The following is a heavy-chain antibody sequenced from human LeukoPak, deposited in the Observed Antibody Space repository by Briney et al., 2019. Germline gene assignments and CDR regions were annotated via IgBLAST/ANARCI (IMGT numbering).Heavy chain of an antibody. CDR3: ARRQSYYDSSGYYQAFDY. J-gene: IGHJ4*02. D-gene: IGHD3-22*01. CDR2: IYYSGST. CDR1: GGPISSSSYY. Sequence: SETLSLTCTVSGGPISSSSYYWGWIRQPPGKGLEWIGSIYYSGSTYYNPSLKSRVTISADTSKNQFSLKLSSVTAADTAVYYCARRQSYYDSSGYYQAFDYWGQGTLVTVSS. V-gene: IGHV4-39*01.